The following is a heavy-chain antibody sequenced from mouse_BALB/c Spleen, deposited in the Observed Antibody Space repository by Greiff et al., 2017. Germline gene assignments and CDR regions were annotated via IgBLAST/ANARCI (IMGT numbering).Heavy chain of an antibody. V-gene: IGHV5-6-5*01. CDR2: ISSGGST. CDR3: ARPLYDYYAMDY. J-gene: IGHJ4*01. D-gene: IGHD1-1*01. CDR1: GFTFSSYA. Sequence: EVKVVESGGGLVKPGGSLKLSCAASGFTFSSYAMSWVRQTPEKRLEWVASISSGGSTYYPDSVKGRFTISRDNARNILYLQMSSLRSEDTAMYYCARPLYDYYAMDYWGQGTSVTVSS.